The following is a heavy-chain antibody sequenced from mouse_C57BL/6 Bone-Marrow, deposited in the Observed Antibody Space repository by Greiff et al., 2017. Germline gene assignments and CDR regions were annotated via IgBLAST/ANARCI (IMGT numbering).Heavy chain of an antibody. V-gene: IGHV5-6*01. CDR1: GFTFSSYG. D-gene: IGHD1-1*01. Sequence: EVQLVESGGDLVKPGGSLKLSCAASGFTFSSYGMSWVRQTPDKRLEWVATISSGGSYTYYPDSVKGRFTISSDNAKNTLYLQMSSLKSEDTAMYYCARRGFDYYGSSPYAMDYWGQGTSVTVSS. J-gene: IGHJ4*01. CDR3: ARRGFDYYGSSPYAMDY. CDR2: ISSGGSYT.